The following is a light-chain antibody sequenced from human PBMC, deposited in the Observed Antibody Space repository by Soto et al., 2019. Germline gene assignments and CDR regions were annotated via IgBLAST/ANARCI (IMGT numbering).Light chain of an antibody. CDR2: DAS. Sequence: EIVLTQSPATLSLSPGERATLSCRAGQTVRNNLAWYQQRPGQAPRLLIYDASSRATGIPARFSGSGSGTDFTLTISSLEPEDFAVYYCQQHSNWPLTFGGGTKVDIK. CDR1: QTVRNN. J-gene: IGKJ4*01. V-gene: IGKV3-11*01. CDR3: QQHSNWPLT.